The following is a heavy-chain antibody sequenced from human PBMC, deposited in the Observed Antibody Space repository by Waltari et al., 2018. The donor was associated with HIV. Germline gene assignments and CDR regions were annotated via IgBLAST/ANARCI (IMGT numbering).Heavy chain of an antibody. CDR2: ISYDGSNK. CDR1: GFTFSSYA. D-gene: IGHD6-19*01. J-gene: IGHJ6*02. V-gene: IGHV3-30*04. CDR3: ARGISSGWNYYGMDV. Sequence: QVQLVESGGGVVQAGRSLRLSCAASGFTFSSYAMHWVRQAPGKGLEWVAVISYDGSNKYYADSVKGRFTISRDNSKNTLYLQMNSLRAEDTAVYYCARGISSGWNYYGMDVWGQGTTVTVSS.